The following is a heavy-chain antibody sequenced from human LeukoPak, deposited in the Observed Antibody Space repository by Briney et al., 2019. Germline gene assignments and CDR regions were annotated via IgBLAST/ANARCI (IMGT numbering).Heavy chain of an antibody. J-gene: IGHJ4*02. CDR1: GFTVSSNY. V-gene: IGHV3-53*01. D-gene: IGHD5-12*01. CDR3: AREGAKRGYSGYDAMY. CDR2: IYSGGHT. Sequence: GGSLRLSCAASGFTVSSNYMSWVRQAPGKGLEWVSVIYSGGHTCNADSVRGRFTISRDNSKNTLYLQMNSLRAEDTAVYYCAREGAKRGYSGYDAMYRGQGTLVTVSS.